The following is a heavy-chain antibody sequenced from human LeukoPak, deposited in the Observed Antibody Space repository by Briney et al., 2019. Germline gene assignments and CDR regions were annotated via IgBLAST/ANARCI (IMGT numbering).Heavy chain of an antibody. CDR2: INLDGTER. CDR1: GFTFSYFW. Sequence: GVSLRLSCAAPGFTFSYFWMSWVRQAPGKGLEWVANINLDGTERHYVDSVKGRFTISRDNARKSLYLQMNSLRDEDTAVYYCARDNVGATPFDYWGQGTLVTVSS. J-gene: IGHJ4*02. D-gene: IGHD1-26*01. CDR3: ARDNVGATPFDY. V-gene: IGHV3-7*05.